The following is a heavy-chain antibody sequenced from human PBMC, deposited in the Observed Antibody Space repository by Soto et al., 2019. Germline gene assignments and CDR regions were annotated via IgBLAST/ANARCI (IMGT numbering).Heavy chain of an antibody. CDR3: ARHPDYDILTGFDY. J-gene: IGHJ4*02. D-gene: IGHD3-9*01. V-gene: IGHV4-59*08. CDR1: GGSISSYY. Sequence: QVQLQESGPGLVKPSETLSLTCTVSGGSISSYYWSWIRQPPGKGLEWIGYIYYSGTTNYNPSLKRRVTLSVDTSKNQLSLKLSSVTAADTAVYYCARHPDYDILTGFDYWGQGTRVTVSS. CDR2: IYYSGTT.